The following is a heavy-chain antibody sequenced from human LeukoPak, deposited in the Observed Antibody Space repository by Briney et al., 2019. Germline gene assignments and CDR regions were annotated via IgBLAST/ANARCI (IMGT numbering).Heavy chain of an antibody. J-gene: IGHJ4*02. CDR1: GDSISSGGYY. CDR2: IYYSGST. CDR3: ARDRSDGSGYYGYYFDY. D-gene: IGHD3-22*01. V-gene: IGHV4-61*08. Sequence: SETLSLTCTVSGDSISSGGYYWSWIRQHPGKGLEWIGHIYYSGSTDYNPSLRSRVTISVDTSKNQFSLRLSSVTAADTAVYYCARDRSDGSGYYGYYFDYWGQGTLVSVSS.